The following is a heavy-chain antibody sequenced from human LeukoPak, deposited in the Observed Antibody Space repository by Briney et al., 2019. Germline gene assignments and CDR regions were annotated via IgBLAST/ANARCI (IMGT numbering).Heavy chain of an antibody. V-gene: IGHV4-34*01. Sequence: SETLSLTCAVYGGSFSGYYWSWIRQPPGKGLEWIGEINHSGSTNYNPSLKSRVTISVDTSKNQFSLKLSSVTAADTAVYYCARHGLVDYGDYDNYHYYGMDVWGQGTTVTVSS. CDR2: INHSGST. D-gene: IGHD4-17*01. J-gene: IGHJ6*02. CDR1: GGSFSGYY. CDR3: ARHGLVDYGDYDNYHYYGMDV.